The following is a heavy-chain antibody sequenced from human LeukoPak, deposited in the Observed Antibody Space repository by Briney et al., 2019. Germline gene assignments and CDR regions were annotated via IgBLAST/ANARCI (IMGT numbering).Heavy chain of an antibody. J-gene: IGHJ4*02. Sequence: AGGSLRLSCAASGFTFSTYSMNWVRQAPGKGLEWVSYISSTSNTIYYADSVKGRFTISRDNAKNSLHLQMNSLRTEDTAVYYCAPIGGSGGSCYSCPSDWGQGTLVTVSS. CDR1: GFTFSTYS. CDR2: ISSTSNTI. D-gene: IGHD2-15*01. CDR3: APIGGSGGSCYSCPSD. V-gene: IGHV3-48*01.